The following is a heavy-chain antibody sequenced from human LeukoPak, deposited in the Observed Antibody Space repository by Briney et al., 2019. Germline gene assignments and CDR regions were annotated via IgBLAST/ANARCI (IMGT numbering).Heavy chain of an antibody. Sequence: GGSLRLSCAASGFTFNNAWMSWVRQAPGKGLEWIGRIKSTTDGGTTDYAAPVKGRFSISRDDSKNTLYLQMNSLNIADTAVYFCTTDIQLSWFGEPYFDCWGQGTLVTVSS. CDR2: IKSTTDGGTT. V-gene: IGHV3-15*01. J-gene: IGHJ4*02. CDR3: TTDIQLSWFGEPYFDC. CDR1: GFTFNNAW. D-gene: IGHD3-10*01.